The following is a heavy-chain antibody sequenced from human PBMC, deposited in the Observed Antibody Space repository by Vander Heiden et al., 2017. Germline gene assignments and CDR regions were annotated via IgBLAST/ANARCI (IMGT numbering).Heavy chain of an antibody. Sequence: EVQLVESGGGLVKPGGSLSLSCAASGFTFSSYSMNWVRQAPGKGLEWVSSISSSSSYIYYADSVKGRFTISRDNAKNSLYLQMNSLRAEDTAVYYCARAYYGDYTFDYWGQGTLVTVSS. J-gene: IGHJ4*02. CDR1: GFTFSSYS. CDR2: ISSSSSYI. D-gene: IGHD4-17*01. CDR3: ARAYYGDYTFDY. V-gene: IGHV3-21*01.